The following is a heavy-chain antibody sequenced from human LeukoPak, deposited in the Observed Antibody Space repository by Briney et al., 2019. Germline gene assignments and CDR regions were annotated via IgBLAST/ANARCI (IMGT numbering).Heavy chain of an antibody. D-gene: IGHD5-24*01. V-gene: IGHV4-61*01. Sequence: PSETLSLTCTVSGGSVSSDSHYRNWIRQPPGKGLEWIGYIYYSGSTKYNPSLKSRVTISIDTSKNRFSLKVRSVTVADTAVYYCARAAVEVATAFGYWGQGSLVTVSS. J-gene: IGHJ4*02. CDR1: GGSVSSDSHY. CDR2: IYYSGST. CDR3: ARAAVEVATAFGY.